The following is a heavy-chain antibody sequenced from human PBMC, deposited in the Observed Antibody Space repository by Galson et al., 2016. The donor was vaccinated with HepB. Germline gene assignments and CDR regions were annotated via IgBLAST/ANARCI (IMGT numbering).Heavy chain of an antibody. V-gene: IGHV1-46*01. CDR2: IKASGGNT. CDR1: DYTFTNYG. CDR3: ARDRAVAGTGIHALDI. D-gene: IGHD6-19*01. J-gene: IGHJ3*02. Sequence: SVKVSCKASDYTFTNYGISWVRQAPGQGLEWMGIIKASGGNTRYAQKFQGRVTLTRDTSTSTVYMELSSLRSEDTALYYCARDRAVAGTGIHALDIWGQGTMVTVSS.